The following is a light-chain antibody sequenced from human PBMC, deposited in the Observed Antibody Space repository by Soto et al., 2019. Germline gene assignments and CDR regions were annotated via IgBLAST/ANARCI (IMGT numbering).Light chain of an antibody. V-gene: IGKV3-20*01. CDR1: QSVSGF. CDR2: DAS. CDR3: QQYGSSLIT. J-gene: IGKJ5*01. Sequence: DIVLTQSPDSLSLSPGARAPLSCRASQSVSGFLAWYQQKPGQAPRLLIYDASKRATGIPDRFSGSGSGTDFTLTISRLEPEDFAVYYCQQYGSSLITFGQGTRLEI.